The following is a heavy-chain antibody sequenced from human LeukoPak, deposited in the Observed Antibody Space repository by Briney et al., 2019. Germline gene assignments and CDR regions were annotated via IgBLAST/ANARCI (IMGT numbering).Heavy chain of an antibody. D-gene: IGHD3-10*01. CDR3: ARGPDVWFGESNYYFDY. V-gene: IGHV1-18*01. J-gene: IGHJ4*02. Sequence: ASVKVSCEASGYTFTSYGISWVRQAPGQGLEWMGWTSAYNGNTNYAQKLQGRVTMTTDTSTSTAYMELRSLRSDDTAVYYCARGPDVWFGESNYYFDYWGQGTLVTVSS. CDR1: GYTFTSYG. CDR2: TSAYNGNT.